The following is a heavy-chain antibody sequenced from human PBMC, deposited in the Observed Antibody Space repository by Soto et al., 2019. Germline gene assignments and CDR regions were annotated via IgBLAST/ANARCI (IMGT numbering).Heavy chain of an antibody. Sequence: ASVKVSCKASGYTFTSYYMHWVRQAPGQGLEWMGIINPSGGSTSYAQKFQGRVTMTRDTSTSTVYMELSSLRSEDTAVYYCASTAHSSGWYSGGFDCWGQGTLVTVSS. CDR2: INPSGGST. V-gene: IGHV1-46*01. CDR3: ASTAHSSGWYSGGFDC. CDR1: GYTFTSYY. J-gene: IGHJ4*02. D-gene: IGHD6-19*01.